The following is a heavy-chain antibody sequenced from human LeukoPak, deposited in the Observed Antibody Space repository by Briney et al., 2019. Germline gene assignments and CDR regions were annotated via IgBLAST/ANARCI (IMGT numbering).Heavy chain of an antibody. J-gene: IGHJ5*02. CDR3: ARVAVIAAAGTRYFWFDP. CDR1: GYTLTSYD. CDR2: MNPNSGNT. Sequence: ASVKVSCKASGYTLTSYDINWVRQATGQGLEWMGWMNPNSGNTGYAQKFQGRVTITRNTSISTAYMELSSLRSEDTAVYYCARVAVIAAAGTRYFWFDPWGQGTLVTVSS. V-gene: IGHV1-8*03. D-gene: IGHD6-13*01.